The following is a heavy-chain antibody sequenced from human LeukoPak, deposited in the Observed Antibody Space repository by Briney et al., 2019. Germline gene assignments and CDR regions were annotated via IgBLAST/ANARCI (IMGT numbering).Heavy chain of an antibody. V-gene: IGHV1-8*01. Sequence: ASVKVSCKASGYTFTSYDINWVRQATGQGLEWMGWMNPNSGNTSYAQKFQGRVTMTRNTSISTAYMELSSLRSEDTAVYYCARGARDYYGSGSYYNFDYWGQGTLVTVSS. J-gene: IGHJ4*02. CDR3: ARGARDYYGSGSYYNFDY. CDR1: GYTFTSYD. D-gene: IGHD3-10*01. CDR2: MNPNSGNT.